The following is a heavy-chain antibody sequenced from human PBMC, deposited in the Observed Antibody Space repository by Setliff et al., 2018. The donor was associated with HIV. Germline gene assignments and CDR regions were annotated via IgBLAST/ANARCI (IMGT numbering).Heavy chain of an antibody. D-gene: IGHD6-25*01. J-gene: IGHJ4*02. V-gene: IGHV4-61*01. CDR3: ARYSPRGYTLTGPY. CDR1: GGSVSSGSYY. CDR2: IYYSGST. Sequence: SETLSLTCTVSGGSVSSGSYYWSWIRQPPGKGLEWIGYIYYSGSTKHNPSLKSRVTISVDTSKNQFSLKLTSVTAADTAVYYCARYSPRGYTLTGPYWGQGTLVTVSS.